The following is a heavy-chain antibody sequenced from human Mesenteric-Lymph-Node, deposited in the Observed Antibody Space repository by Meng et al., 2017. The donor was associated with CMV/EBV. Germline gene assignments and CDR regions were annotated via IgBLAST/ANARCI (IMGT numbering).Heavy chain of an antibody. V-gene: IGHV4-34*01. D-gene: IGHD3-22*01. J-gene: IGHJ4*02. CDR1: GGSFSGYF. Sequence: SETLSLTCAVYGGSFSGYFWSWIRQSPGKGLEWIGEINHSGSTNYNPSLKSRVTLSVDTSKNQFSLKVNSVTAADAAVYYCASLYYYDSSGYYWGQGTLVTVSS. CDR3: ASLYYYDSSGYY. CDR2: INHSGST.